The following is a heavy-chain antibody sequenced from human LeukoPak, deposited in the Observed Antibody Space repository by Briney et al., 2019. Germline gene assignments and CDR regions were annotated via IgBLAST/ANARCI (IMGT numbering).Heavy chain of an antibody. CDR1: GDSTSTYY. V-gene: IGHV4-59*08. CDR3: ARHGPLYDIWSAQFYFDY. J-gene: IGHJ4*02. D-gene: IGHD3-3*01. Sequence: PSETLSLTCTVSGDSTSTYYWSWIRQPPGKRLEWIGYIYFSGTTNYNPSLKSRVTISVDTSKNQFSLRLSSVTAADTPLYYCARHGPLYDIWSAQFYFDYWGQGTLVTVSS. CDR2: IYFSGTT.